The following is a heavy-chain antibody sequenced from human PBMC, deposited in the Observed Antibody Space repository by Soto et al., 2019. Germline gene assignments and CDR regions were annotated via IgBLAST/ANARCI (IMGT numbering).Heavy chain of an antibody. J-gene: IGHJ4*02. V-gene: IGHV4-34*01. CDR1: GGSFSGYY. CDR3: ARGYYGSGSPEDY. Sequence: SETLSLTCAVYGGSFSGYYWSWIRQPPGKGLEWIGEINHSGSTNYNPSLKSRVTISVDTSKNQFSLKLSSVTAADTAVYYCARGYYGSGSPEDYWGQGTLVTVSS. D-gene: IGHD3-10*01. CDR2: INHSGST.